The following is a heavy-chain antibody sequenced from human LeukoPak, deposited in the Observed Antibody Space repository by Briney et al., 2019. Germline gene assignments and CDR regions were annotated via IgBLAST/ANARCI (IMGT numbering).Heavy chain of an antibody. Sequence: QPGGSLRLSCAASGFAFSSYAMHWVRQAPGKGLEWVAIISYDGITEEYSDSVKGRFTISRDNFKNTLFLQMNSLRAEDTAVYYCAKDEIPVNLTGYYFYYYYYYMDVWGKGTTVTISS. CDR1: GFAFSSYA. V-gene: IGHV3-30*04. CDR2: ISYDGITE. J-gene: IGHJ6*03. CDR3: AKDEIPVNLTGYYFYYYYYYMDV. D-gene: IGHD3-9*01.